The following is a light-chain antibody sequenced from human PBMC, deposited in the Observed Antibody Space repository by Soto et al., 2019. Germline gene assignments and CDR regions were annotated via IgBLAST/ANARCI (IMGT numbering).Light chain of an antibody. J-gene: IGKJ4*01. CDR2: WAS. CDR1: QSSLYSSNNKNY. CDR3: QQYYSTPLT. V-gene: IGKV4-1*01. Sequence: IVMTQSPDSLSVSVGETSTINCKSSQSSLYSSNNKNYLAWYQQKPGQPPKLLIYWASTRESGVPDRFSGSGSGTDFTLTISSLQAEDVAVYYCQQYYSTPLTFGGGTKVDIK.